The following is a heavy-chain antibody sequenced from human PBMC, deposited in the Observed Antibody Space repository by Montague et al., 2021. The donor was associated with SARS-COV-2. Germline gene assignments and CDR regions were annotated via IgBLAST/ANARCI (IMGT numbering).Heavy chain of an antibody. D-gene: IGHD2-15*01. CDR2: ISHGGGT. CDR1: GGSFSSY. J-gene: IGHJ6*02. V-gene: IGHV4-34*01. Sequence: SETLSLICDVYGGSFSSYWSWIRQPPGRGLEWVGQISHGGGTNYNPSLKSRVTILVDTSKSQVSLKLSSVTAAGTAVYYCASHCGGGRCYFGMDVGGQGTTVTVSS. CDR3: ASHCGGGRCYFGMDV.